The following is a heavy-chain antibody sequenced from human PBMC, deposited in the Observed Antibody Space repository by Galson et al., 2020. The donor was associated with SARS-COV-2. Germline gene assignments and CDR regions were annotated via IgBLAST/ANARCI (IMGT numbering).Heavy chain of an antibody. V-gene: IGHV2-70*11. CDR1: GFSLSTSGMC. CDR2: IAWDDDK. D-gene: IGHD4-17*01. Sequence: SGPTLVKPTQTLTLTCTFSGFSLSTSGMCVSWIRQPPGKALEWLARIAWDDDKYYSTSLQTRLTISKDTSKNQVVLTMTNMDPVDTATYYCARIKAATVTIDYWGQGTLVTVSS. CDR3: ARIKAATVTIDY. J-gene: IGHJ4*02.